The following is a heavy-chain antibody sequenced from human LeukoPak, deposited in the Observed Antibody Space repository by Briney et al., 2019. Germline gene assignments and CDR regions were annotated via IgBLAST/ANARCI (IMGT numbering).Heavy chain of an antibody. CDR2: IDGSSSRT. D-gene: IGHD4-11*01. V-gene: IGHV3-11*03. CDR3: ARRGTDYCTPSSCHPNWFAP. Sequence: GGSLRLSCAASGYIFSDYYMSWMRQAPGKGLEWLSYIDGSSSRTNYADSVKGRFTISRDNVKNSLYLQMNSLRAEDTAVYFCARRGTDYCTPSSCHPNWFAPWGQGTQVTVSS. CDR1: GYIFSDYY. J-gene: IGHJ5*02.